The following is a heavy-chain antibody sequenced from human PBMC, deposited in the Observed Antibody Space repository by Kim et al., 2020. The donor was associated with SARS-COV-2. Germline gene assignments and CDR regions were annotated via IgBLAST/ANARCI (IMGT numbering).Heavy chain of an antibody. CDR2: IYYSGST. V-gene: IGHV4-39*01. Sequence: SETLSLTCTVSGGSISSSSYYWGWIRQPPGKGLEWIGSIYYSGSTYYNPSLKSRVTISVDTSKNQFSLKLSPVTAADTAVYYCASRGSGYGHYFDYWGQGTLVTVSS. CDR3: ASRGSGYGHYFDY. D-gene: IGHD3-22*01. J-gene: IGHJ4*02. CDR1: GGSISSSSYY.